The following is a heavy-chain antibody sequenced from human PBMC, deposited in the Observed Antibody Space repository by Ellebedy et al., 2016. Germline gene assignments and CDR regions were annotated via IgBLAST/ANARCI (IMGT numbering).Heavy chain of an antibody. Sequence: GGSLRLSCAASGFTFSSYGMHWVRQAPGKGLEWVAVIWYDGSNKYYADSVKCRFTISRDNSKNTLFLQMSSLRAEDTTVYYCARDNGWELLHAFDIWGQGTMVTVSS. D-gene: IGHD1-26*01. V-gene: IGHV3-33*01. CDR1: GFTFSSYG. CDR2: IWYDGSNK. J-gene: IGHJ3*02. CDR3: ARDNGWELLHAFDI.